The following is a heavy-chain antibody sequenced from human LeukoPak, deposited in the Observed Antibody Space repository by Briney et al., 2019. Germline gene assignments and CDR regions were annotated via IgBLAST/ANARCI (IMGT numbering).Heavy chain of an antibody. CDR3: ARARRDIVVVPAGMDV. CDR2: IWYDGSNK. Sequence: PGRCLRLSCAASGFTFSSYGMHWVRQAPGKGLEWVAVIWYDGSNKYYADSVKGRFTISRDNSKNTLYLQMNSLRAEDTAVYYCARARRDIVVVPAGMDVWGKGTTVTVSS. J-gene: IGHJ6*04. D-gene: IGHD2-2*01. CDR1: GFTFSSYG. V-gene: IGHV3-33*01.